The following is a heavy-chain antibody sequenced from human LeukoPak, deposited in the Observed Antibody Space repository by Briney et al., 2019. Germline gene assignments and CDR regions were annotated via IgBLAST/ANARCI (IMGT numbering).Heavy chain of an antibody. CDR1: RFTFSSYW. CDR3: ARVVFPSRVSDY. CDR2: IKQDGSEK. V-gene: IGHV3-7*01. D-gene: IGHD2-21*01. Sequence: GGSLRLYCAASRFTFSSYWMSWVRQAPGKGLEWVANIKQDGSEKYYVDSVKGRFTISKDNAKNSLYLQMNSLRAEDTAVYYCARVVFPSRVSDYWGQGTLVTVSS. J-gene: IGHJ4*02.